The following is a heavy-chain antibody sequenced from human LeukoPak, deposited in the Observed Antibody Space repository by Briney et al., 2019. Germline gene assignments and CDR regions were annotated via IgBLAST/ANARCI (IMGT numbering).Heavy chain of an antibody. CDR1: GFTFSSYG. CDR2: IKQDGSEK. CDR3: ARDRFSGYLLYYFDY. Sequence: GGSLRLSCVASGFTFSSYGMHWVRQAPGKGLEWVANIKQDGSEKYYVDSVKGRFTIYRDNAKNSLYLQMNSLRAEDTAVYYCARDRFSGYLLYYFDYWGQGTLVTVSS. D-gene: IGHD3-22*01. V-gene: IGHV3-7*01. J-gene: IGHJ4*02.